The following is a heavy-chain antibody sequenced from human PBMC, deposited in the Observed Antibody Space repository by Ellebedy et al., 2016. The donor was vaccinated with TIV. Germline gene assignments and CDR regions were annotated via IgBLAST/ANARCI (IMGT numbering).Heavy chain of an antibody. CDR3: ARGGSSGSSDY. Sequence: GGSLRLXCVASGFTFRSHGIYWVRQAPGKGLEWVAVISSDGSNKYYADSVKGRFTISRDNSENTLYLQMNSLRTDDMAVYYCARGGSSGSSDYWGQGTLVTVSS. D-gene: IGHD3-10*01. CDR2: ISSDGSNK. V-gene: IGHV3-30*03. CDR1: GFTFRSHG. J-gene: IGHJ4*02.